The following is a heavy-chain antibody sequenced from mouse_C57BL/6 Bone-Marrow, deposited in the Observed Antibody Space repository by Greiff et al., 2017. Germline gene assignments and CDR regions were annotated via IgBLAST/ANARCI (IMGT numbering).Heavy chain of an antibody. CDR1: GYTFTSYW. CDR3: AKHYYDYDEFDY. D-gene: IGHD2-4*01. V-gene: IGHV1-59*01. J-gene: IGHJ2*01. Sequence: QVQLQQPGAELVRPGTSVKLSCKASGYTFTSYWMHWVKQRPGQGLEWIGVIDPSDSYTNYNQKFKGKATLTVDTSSSTAYMQLSSLPSEDSAVYYCAKHYYDYDEFDYWGQGTTLTVSS. CDR2: IDPSDSYT.